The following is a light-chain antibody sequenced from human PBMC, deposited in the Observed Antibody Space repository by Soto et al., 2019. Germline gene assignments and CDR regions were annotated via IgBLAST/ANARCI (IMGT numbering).Light chain of an antibody. J-gene: IGLJ1*01. CDR2: GVT. Sequence: QSVLTQLASVSGSPGQSITISCTGTSSDVGAYYSVSWYQHHPGKAPKLIIYGVTNRPSGVSNRFSGSKSGNTASLTTSGPQAQDEADYHSSSYISGSSHFVFGPGTKVTVL. V-gene: IGLV2-14*01. CDR3: SSYISGSSHFV. CDR1: SSDVGAYYS.